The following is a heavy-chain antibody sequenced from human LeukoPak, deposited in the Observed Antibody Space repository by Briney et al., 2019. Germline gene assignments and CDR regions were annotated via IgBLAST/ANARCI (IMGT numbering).Heavy chain of an antibody. J-gene: IGHJ4*02. Sequence: GGSLRLSCEASGFTFSSYGMNWVRQAPGKGLPWVSSISSSSTYIYYADSVKGRFTISRDNPKNSLYLQMNSLRAEDTAIYYCARVPGVQLERRYYFDYWGQGTLVTVSS. CDR2: ISSSSTYI. CDR1: GFTFSSYG. CDR3: ARVPGVQLERRYYFDY. V-gene: IGHV3-21*01. D-gene: IGHD1-1*01.